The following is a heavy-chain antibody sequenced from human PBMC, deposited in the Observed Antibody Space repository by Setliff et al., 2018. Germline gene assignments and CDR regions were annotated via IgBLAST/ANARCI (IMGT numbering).Heavy chain of an antibody. CDR1: GFSFSNHN. Sequence: VGSLRLSCAASGFSFSNHNMNWFRQIPGKGLEWVSAICGGCSDRHYADSVKGRFTVSRDDAKNSLYLQMNNLRAEDTATYYCARGDTIFGVVINSIGGRYFDYWGQGTLVTVSS. CDR3: ARGDTIFGVVINSIGGRYFDY. V-gene: IGHV3-21*01. D-gene: IGHD3-3*01. CDR2: ICGGCSDR. J-gene: IGHJ4*02.